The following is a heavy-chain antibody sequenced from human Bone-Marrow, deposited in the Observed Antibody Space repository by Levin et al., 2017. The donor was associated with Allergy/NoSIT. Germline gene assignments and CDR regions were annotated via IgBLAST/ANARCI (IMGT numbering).Heavy chain of an antibody. V-gene: IGHV3-21*01. J-gene: IGHJ4*02. D-gene: IGHD2-21*02. CDR2: ISNSGSHI. CDR1: GFPFSTYT. Sequence: GGSLRLSCAASGFPFSTYTMNWVRQAPGKGLEWVSSISNSGSHIYYADSVKGRFTVSRANAKNSLFLQMTSLRVEDTAVYYCVSANIVVVTTTTDYWGQGTLVTVSS. CDR3: VSANIVVVTTTTDY.